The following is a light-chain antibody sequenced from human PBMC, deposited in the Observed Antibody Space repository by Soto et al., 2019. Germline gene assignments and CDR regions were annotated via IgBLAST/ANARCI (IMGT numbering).Light chain of an antibody. V-gene: IGKV3-20*01. CDR3: QQYGSSPWT. Sequence: ETVLTQSPATLSLSPGERATLSCRASQTIRSNYLAWYRQTPGQAPRLLIYGASNRATGIADRFSGSGSGTDFTLIISTLEPEHFALYYCQQYGSSPWTFGQGTKLEIK. CDR2: GAS. CDR1: QTIRSNY. J-gene: IGKJ1*01.